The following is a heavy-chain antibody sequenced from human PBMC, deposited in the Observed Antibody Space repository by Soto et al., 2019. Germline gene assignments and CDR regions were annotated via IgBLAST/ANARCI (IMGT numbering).Heavy chain of an antibody. V-gene: IGHV3-7*03. J-gene: IGHJ4*02. Sequence: GGSLRLSCAASGFTFSSYWMSWVRQAPGKGLEWVANIKQDGSEKYYVDSVKGRFTISRDNAKNSLYLQMNSLRAEDTAVYYCARVPWEGSYHAFYYFDYWGQGTLVTVSS. CDR2: IKQDGSEK. D-gene: IGHD3-16*02. CDR3: ARVPWEGSYHAFYYFDY. CDR1: GFTFSSYW.